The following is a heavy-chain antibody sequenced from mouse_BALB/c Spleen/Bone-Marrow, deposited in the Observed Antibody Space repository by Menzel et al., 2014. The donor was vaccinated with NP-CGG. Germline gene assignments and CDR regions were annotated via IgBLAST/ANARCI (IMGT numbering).Heavy chain of an antibody. CDR2: IRNKANGYTT. Sequence: EVQLVESGGGLVQPGGSLRLSCATSGFTFTDYYMIWVRQPPGKALEWLGFIRNKANGYTTEYSASVKGRFTISRDNSQNILYLQMNTLRAEDSATYYCARDKGRVFFDYWGQGTTLTVSS. CDR1: GFTFTDYY. V-gene: IGHV7-3*02. CDR3: ARDKGRVFFDY. J-gene: IGHJ2*01.